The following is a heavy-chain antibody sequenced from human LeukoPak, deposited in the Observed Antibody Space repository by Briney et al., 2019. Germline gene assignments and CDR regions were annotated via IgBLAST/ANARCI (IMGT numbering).Heavy chain of an antibody. CDR2: ISSSSNTI. J-gene: IGHJ6*03. V-gene: IGHV3-48*01. CDR3: AREGGNSHYYYYYMDV. CDR1: GFTFSSYS. D-gene: IGHD4-23*01. Sequence: GGSLRLSCAASGFTFSSYSMNWVRQAPGKGLEWVSYISSSSNTIYYADSVKGRFTISRDNAKNSLYLQMNSLRAEDTAVYYCAREGGNSHYYYYYMDVWGKGTTVTVSS.